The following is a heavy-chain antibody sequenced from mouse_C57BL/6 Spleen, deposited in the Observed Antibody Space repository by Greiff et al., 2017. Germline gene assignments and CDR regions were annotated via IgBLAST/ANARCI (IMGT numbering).Heavy chain of an antibody. D-gene: IGHD4-1*01. J-gene: IGHJ4*01. V-gene: IGHV1-55*01. CDR3: ARPLGLGDYAMDY. CDR2: IYPGSGSN. Sequence: QVQLQQPGAELVKPGASVKMSCKASGYTFTSYWITWVKQGPGQGLEWIGDIYPGSGSNNYNETFKSKVTLTVDTSSSTAFMQLSSLTSEDTAIYYCARPLGLGDYAMDYWGQGTSVTVSS. CDR1: GYTFTSYW.